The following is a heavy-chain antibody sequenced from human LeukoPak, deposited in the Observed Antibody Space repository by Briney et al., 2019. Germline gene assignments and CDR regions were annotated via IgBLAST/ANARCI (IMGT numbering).Heavy chain of an antibody. V-gene: IGHV3-30*18. J-gene: IGHJ4*02. CDR3: AKDQPRIYSSSWYAGPGDY. Sequence: PGRSLRLSCAASGFTFSSYGMHWVRQAPGKGLEWVAVISYDGSNKYYADSVKGRFTISRDNSKNTLYLQMNSLRAEDTAVYYCAKDQPRIYSSSWYAGPGDYWGQGTLVTVSS. D-gene: IGHD6-13*01. CDR1: GFTFSSYG. CDR2: ISYDGSNK.